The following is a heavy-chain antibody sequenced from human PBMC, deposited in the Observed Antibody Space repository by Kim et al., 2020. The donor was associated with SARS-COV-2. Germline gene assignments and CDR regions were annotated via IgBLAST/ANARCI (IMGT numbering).Heavy chain of an antibody. V-gene: IGHV4-34*01. J-gene: IGHJ6*02. Sequence: ETLSLTCAVYGGSFSGYYWSWIRQPPGKGLEWIGEINHSGSTNYNPSLKSRVTISVDTSKNQYSLKLSSVTAADTAVYYCARDRAAAAPYYYYGMDVWG. D-gene: IGHD6-13*01. CDR2: INHSGST. CDR1: GGSFSGYY. CDR3: ARDRAAAAPYYYYGMDV.